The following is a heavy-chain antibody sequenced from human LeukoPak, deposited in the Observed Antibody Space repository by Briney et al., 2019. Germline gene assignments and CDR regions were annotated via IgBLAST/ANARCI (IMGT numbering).Heavy chain of an antibody. CDR2: IYYSGST. Sequence: SETLSLTCTVFGGSISSYYWSWIRQPPGKGLEWIGYIYYSGSTNYNPSLKSRVTISVDTSKNQFSLKLSSVTAADTAVYYCARASLGYCSSTSCYAFDYWGQGTLVTVSS. V-gene: IGHV4-59*01. J-gene: IGHJ4*02. D-gene: IGHD2-2*01. CDR3: ARASLGYCSSTSCYAFDY. CDR1: GGSISSYY.